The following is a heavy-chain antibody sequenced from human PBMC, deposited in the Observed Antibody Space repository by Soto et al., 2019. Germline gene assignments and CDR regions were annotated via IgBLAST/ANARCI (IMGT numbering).Heavy chain of an antibody. V-gene: IGHV1-46*03. D-gene: IGHD3-22*01. CDR2: INPSGGST. CDR1: GYTFTSYY. J-gene: IGHJ4*02. Sequence: VASVKVSCKASGYTFTSYYMHWVRQAPGQGLEWMGIINPSGGSTSYAQKFQGRVTMTRDTSTSTVYMELSSLRSEDTAVYYCAIFRETYYYDSSGYPPTDFFDYWGQGTLVTVS. CDR3: AIFRETYYYDSSGYPPTDFFDY.